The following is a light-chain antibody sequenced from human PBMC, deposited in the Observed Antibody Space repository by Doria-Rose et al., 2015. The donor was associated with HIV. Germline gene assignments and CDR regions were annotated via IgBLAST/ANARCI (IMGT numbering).Light chain of an antibody. CDR1: QSFSSTY. J-gene: IGKJ1*01. CDR3: HQYGTSWT. V-gene: IGKV3-20*01. Sequence: EIALTQSPGTLSLSPGERATLSCRASQSFSSTYLAWYQQKPSQAPSLLIYDGSTRATGIPDRFSASGSGTDFTLTINRLEPEDFALYYCHQYGTSWTFGQWTKVEI. CDR2: DGS.